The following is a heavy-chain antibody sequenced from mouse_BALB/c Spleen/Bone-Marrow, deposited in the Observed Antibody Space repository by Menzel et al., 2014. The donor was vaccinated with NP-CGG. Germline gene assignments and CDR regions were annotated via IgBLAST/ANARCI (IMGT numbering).Heavy chain of an antibody. CDR3: ARLITTGGSAY. CDR1: GYTFSTYW. Sequence: QVQLQQSGAELMKPGASVKISCKATGYTFSTYWIEWVKQRPGHGLEWIGEILPGSGTTNYNEKFKGKATFTADTSSNTAYMQLSSLTSEDSAVYYCARLITTGGSAYWGQGTLVTVSA. D-gene: IGHD2-4*01. J-gene: IGHJ3*01. V-gene: IGHV1-9*01. CDR2: ILPGSGTT.